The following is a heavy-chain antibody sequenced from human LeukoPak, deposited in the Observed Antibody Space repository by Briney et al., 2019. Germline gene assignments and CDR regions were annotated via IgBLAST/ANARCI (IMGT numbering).Heavy chain of an antibody. CDR2: INHSGST. Sequence: PSETLSLTCDVYGGSFSGYYWSWIRQPPGKGLEWIGEINHSGSTNYNPSLKSRVTISVDTSKNQFSLKLSSVTAADTAVYYCAREYGDYWFDPWGQGTLVTVSS. J-gene: IGHJ5*02. V-gene: IGHV4-34*01. D-gene: IGHD4-17*01. CDR1: GGSFSGYY. CDR3: AREYGDYWFDP.